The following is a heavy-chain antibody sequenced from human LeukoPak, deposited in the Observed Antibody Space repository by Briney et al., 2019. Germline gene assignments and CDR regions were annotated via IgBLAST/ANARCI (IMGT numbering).Heavy chain of an antibody. CDR1: GYTFTKYY. CDR3: ARDGVAGTYYFDF. CDR2: ISPSGGST. V-gene: IGHV1-46*01. D-gene: IGHD6-19*01. Sequence: ASVKVSFKASGYTFTKYYMHWVRQAPGQVLEWMGMISPSGGSTSYPQKFQDRVTLTRDTSTRTVYMELRSLRSEDTALYFCARDGVAGTYYFDFWGQGTLVTVSS. J-gene: IGHJ4*02.